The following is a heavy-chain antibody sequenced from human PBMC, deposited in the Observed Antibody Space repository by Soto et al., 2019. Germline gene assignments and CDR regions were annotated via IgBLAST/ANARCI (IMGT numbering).Heavy chain of an antibody. CDR3: ARGKSGYSGYDNAFDI. D-gene: IGHD5-12*01. CDR1: GGTFSSYT. J-gene: IGHJ3*02. Sequence: QVQLVQSGAEVKKPGSSVKVSCKASGGTFSSYTISWVRQAPGQGLEWMGRIIPILGIANYAQKFQGRVTITADKSTSTAYMELSSLRSDDTAVYYCARGKSGYSGYDNAFDIWGQGTMVTVAS. V-gene: IGHV1-69*02. CDR2: IIPILGIA.